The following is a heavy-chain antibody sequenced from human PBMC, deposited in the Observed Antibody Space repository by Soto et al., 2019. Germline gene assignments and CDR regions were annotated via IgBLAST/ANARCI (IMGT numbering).Heavy chain of an antibody. D-gene: IGHD3-16*02. V-gene: IGHV4-39*01. Sequence: SETLSLTCTVSGGSISSSSYYWGWIRQPPGKGLEWIGSIYYSGSTYYNPSLKSRVTISVDTSKNQFSLKLSSVTAADTAVYYCARHVSDYIWGSYPSAFWFDPWGQGTLVTVSS. CDR3: ARHVSDYIWGSYPSAFWFDP. J-gene: IGHJ5*02. CDR1: GGSISSSSYY. CDR2: IYYSGST.